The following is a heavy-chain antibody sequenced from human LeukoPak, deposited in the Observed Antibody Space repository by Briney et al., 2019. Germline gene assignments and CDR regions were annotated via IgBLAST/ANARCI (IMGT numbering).Heavy chain of an antibody. D-gene: IGHD5-24*01. J-gene: IGHJ4*02. V-gene: IGHV1-18*01. CDR3: RRQGLVEMATTNEPDY. CDR2: ISAYNGNT. CDR1: GYTFTSYG. Sequence: ASVKVSCKASGYTFTSYGIGWVRQAPGQGLEWVGWISAYNGNTNSAQKLQGRVTMTTDTSTSTAYMELRSLRSDDTAVYYCRRQGLVEMATTNEPDYWGQGTLVTVSS.